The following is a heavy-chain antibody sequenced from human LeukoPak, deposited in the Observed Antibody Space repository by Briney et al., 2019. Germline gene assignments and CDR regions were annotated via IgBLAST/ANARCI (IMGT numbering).Heavy chain of an antibody. D-gene: IGHD6-13*01. Sequence: SETLSLTCTVSGGSISSYYWSWIRQPPGKGLEWFGYIYYSGNTNYNPSPKSRVTISIDTSKNQFSLKLSSVTAADTAVYYCARVRSSSWSHFDYWGQGILVTVSS. CDR3: ARVRSSSWSHFDY. V-gene: IGHV4-59*01. CDR1: GGSISSYY. CDR2: IYYSGNT. J-gene: IGHJ4*02.